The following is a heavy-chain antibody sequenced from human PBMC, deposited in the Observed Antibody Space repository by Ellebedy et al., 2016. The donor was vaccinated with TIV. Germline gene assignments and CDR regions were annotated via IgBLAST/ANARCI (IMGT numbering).Heavy chain of an antibody. CDR1: GFSLTATGEG. Sequence: SGPTLVKPTATLTLTCTFSGFSLTATGEGVGWVRQPPGKALDWLAIIYWDNDDRYSSSMRSRLRITKDTSRREVVLTMTNMDPVDTGTYYCVQIMITYGGVTRADAFDVWGRGILVTVSS. J-gene: IGHJ3*01. D-gene: IGHD3-16*01. CDR2: IYWDNDD. CDR3: VQIMITYGGVTRADAFDV. V-gene: IGHV2-5*04.